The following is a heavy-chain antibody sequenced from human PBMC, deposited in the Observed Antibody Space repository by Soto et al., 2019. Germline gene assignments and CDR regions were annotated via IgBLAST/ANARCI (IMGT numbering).Heavy chain of an antibody. Sequence: SLRLSCAASGFTFNIYALHWVRQAPGKGLEWVAVISLDGTKKYYSDSVKGRFTISRDNLKNTLYLQMNNLRVEDAALYFCAREDDYGYRYINYGLDVWGQGTTVTVSS. CDR3: AREDDYGYRYINYGLDV. CDR1: GFTFNIYA. V-gene: IGHV3-30-3*01. D-gene: IGHD4-17*01. CDR2: ISLDGTKK. J-gene: IGHJ6*02.